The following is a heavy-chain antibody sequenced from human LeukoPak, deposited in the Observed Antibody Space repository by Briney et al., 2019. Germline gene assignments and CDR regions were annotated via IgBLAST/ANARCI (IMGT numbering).Heavy chain of an antibody. V-gene: IGHV4-4*02. J-gene: IGHJ2*01. CDR1: GGSISSSNW. CDR3: ARDYGDYVSWYFDL. D-gene: IGHD4-17*01. CDR2: IYHSGST. Sequence: SGTLSLTCAVSGGSISSSNWWSWVRQPPGKGLAWIGEIYHSGSTNYNPSLKSRVTISVDKSKNQFSLKLSSVTAADTAVYYCARDYGDYVSWYFDLRGRGTLVTVSS.